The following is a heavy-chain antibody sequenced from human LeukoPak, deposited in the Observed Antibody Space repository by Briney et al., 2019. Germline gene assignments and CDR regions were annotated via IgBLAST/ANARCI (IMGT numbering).Heavy chain of an antibody. Sequence: SETLSLTCAVYSGSFSGYYWMWIRQPPGKGLEWIGEINHSGSTNYNPSRKSRVTKTVDTSKNQFFLKLSSVTAADTAVYYCARLCPGSCYRGERRGYSYGYLNYYYYYGTDVWGQGTTVTVSS. J-gene: IGHJ6*02. CDR2: INHSGST. D-gene: IGHD5-18*01. CDR1: SGSFSGYY. CDR3: ARLCPGSCYRGERRGYSYGYLNYYYYYGTDV. V-gene: IGHV4-34*01.